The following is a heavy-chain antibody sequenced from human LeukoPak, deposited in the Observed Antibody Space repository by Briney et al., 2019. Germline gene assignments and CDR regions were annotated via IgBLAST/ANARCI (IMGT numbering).Heavy chain of an antibody. D-gene: IGHD2-2*01. Sequence: KPSETLSLTCTVSGGSISSYYWSWIRQPAGKGLEWIGRIYTSGSTNYNPSLKSRVTMSVDTSKNQFSLKLSSVTAADTAVYYCARERASYCSSTSCLSAHHDYWGQGTLVTVSS. CDR3: ARERASYCSSTSCLSAHHDY. V-gene: IGHV4-4*07. CDR2: IYTSGST. CDR1: GGSISSYY. J-gene: IGHJ4*02.